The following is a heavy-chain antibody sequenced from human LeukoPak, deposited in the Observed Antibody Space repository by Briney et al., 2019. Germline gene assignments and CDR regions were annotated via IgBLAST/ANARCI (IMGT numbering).Heavy chain of an antibody. J-gene: IGHJ4*02. CDR1: GYTISSGYY. CDR3: ASPEGRYCSGGSCYGY. Sequence: PSETLSLTCTVSGYTISSGYYWGWIRQPPGKGLEWIGSIYGSGSTYYNPPLKSRVTISADTSKNQLSPKLSSVTAADTAVYYCASPEGRYCSGGSCYGYWGQGTLVTVSS. D-gene: IGHD2-15*01. V-gene: IGHV4-38-2*02. CDR2: IYGSGST.